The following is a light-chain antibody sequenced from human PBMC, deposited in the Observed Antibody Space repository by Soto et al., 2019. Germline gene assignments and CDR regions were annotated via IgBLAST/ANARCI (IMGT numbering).Light chain of an antibody. CDR3: QQRSSWPIT. CDR2: DTS. Sequence: EIVLTQSPATLSLSPGERATLSCRASQSVSRYLAWYQQKPGQAPRLLIYDTSNRATGFPARFSGSGSGTDFTRTIRRLEPEDFAVYYCQQRSSWPITFGQGTRLEI. J-gene: IGKJ5*01. V-gene: IGKV3-11*01. CDR1: QSVSRY.